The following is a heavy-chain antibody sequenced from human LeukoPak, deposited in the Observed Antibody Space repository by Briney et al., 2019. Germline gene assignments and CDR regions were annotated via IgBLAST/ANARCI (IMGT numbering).Heavy chain of an antibody. CDR3: AKMRVVRESSRSDAFDI. D-gene: IGHD2-15*01. CDR1: GFTFSSYA. Sequence: GGSLRLSCAASGFTFSSYAMGWVHQAPGKGLEWVSAINGGGGRTYYADSVKGRFTISRDNSKNTLYLQMNSLRAEDTAVYYCAKMRVVRESSRSDAFDIWGQGTMVTVSS. J-gene: IGHJ3*02. V-gene: IGHV3-23*01. CDR2: INGGGGRT.